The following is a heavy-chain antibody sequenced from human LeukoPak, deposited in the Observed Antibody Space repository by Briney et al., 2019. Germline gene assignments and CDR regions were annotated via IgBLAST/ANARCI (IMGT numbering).Heavy chain of an antibody. J-gene: IGHJ4*02. CDR2: ISNDGSDK. V-gene: IGHV3-30*03. CDR1: GFAFSNYG. D-gene: IGHD3-10*01. Sequence: GGSLRLSCAASGFAFSNYGIYWVRQAPGKGLEWVALISNDGSDKNFADSVKGRFTISRDNAKNSLYLQMNSLRAEDTAVYYCARDSYGSGSYYPDFDYWGQGTLVTVSS. CDR3: ARDSYGSGSYYPDFDY.